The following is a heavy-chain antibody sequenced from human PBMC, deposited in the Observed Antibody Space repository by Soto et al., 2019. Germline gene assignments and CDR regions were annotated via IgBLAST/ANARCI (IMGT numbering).Heavy chain of an antibody. V-gene: IGHV3-30-3*01. CDR3: ARELAAAATYYYYGMDV. Sequence: SGGSLRLSCAASGFTFSSYAMHWVRQAPGKGLEWVAGISYDGSNKYYADSVKGRFTISRDNSKNMLYLQMNSLRAEDTSVYYCARELAAAATYYYYGMDVWGQGTTVTVSS. D-gene: IGHD6-13*01. CDR2: ISYDGSNK. CDR1: GFTFSSYA. J-gene: IGHJ6*02.